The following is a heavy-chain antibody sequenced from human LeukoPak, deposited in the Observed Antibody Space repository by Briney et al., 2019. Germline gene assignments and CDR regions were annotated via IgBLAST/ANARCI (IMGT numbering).Heavy chain of an antibody. CDR2: IYYSGST. CDR3: ASQAYSTTWAADVTVFDY. J-gene: IGHJ4*02. D-gene: IGHD6-13*01. V-gene: IGHV4-39*07. Sequence: PSETLSLTRTVSGGSISSSSYYWGWIRQPPGKGLEWIGSIYYSGSTYYNPSLKSRVTISVDTSKNQFSLKLSSVTAADTAVYYCASQAYSTTWAADVTVFDYWGRGALVTVSS. CDR1: GGSISSSSYY.